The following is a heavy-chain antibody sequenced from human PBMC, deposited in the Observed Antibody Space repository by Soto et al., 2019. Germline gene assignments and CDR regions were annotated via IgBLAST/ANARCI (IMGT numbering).Heavy chain of an antibody. V-gene: IGHV4-59*01. CDR2: IYYSGST. D-gene: IGHD3-22*01. CDR3: ARMNYYDTSGYPFDY. CDR1: GGSISSYY. Sequence: SETLSLTCTVSGGSISSYYWSWIRQPPGKGLEWIGYIYYSGSTNYNPSLKSRVTISVDTSKNQFSLKLNSVTAADTAVYYCARMNYYDTSGYPFDYWGQGTLVTVS. J-gene: IGHJ4*02.